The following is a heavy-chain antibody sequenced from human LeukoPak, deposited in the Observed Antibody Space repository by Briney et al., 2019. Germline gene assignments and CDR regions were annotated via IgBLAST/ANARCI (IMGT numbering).Heavy chain of an antibody. J-gene: IGHJ6*03. CDR3: ARRTSKYGFAEEYYYYYYMDV. Sequence: PSETPSLTCTVSGGSISSYYWSWIRQPPGKGLEWIGYIYYSGSTNYNPSLMSRVTISVDTSKNQFSLKLSSVTAADTAVYYCARRTSKYGFAEEYYYYYYMDVWGKGTTVTISS. V-gene: IGHV4-59*01. D-gene: IGHD3-10*01. CDR1: GGSISSYY. CDR2: IYYSGST.